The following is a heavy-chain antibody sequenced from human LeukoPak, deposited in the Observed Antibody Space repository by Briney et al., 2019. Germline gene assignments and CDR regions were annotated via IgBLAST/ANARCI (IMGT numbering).Heavy chain of an antibody. CDR3: AKALVVAVDASRAFDN. V-gene: IGHV1-18*01. D-gene: IGHD2-15*01. CDR2: ISAYNGNT. Sequence: ASVKVSCKASGYTFTSYGISWVRQAPGQGLEWMGWISAYNGNTNYAQKLQGRVTMTTDTSTSTAYMELRSLRSDDTAIYYCAKALVVAVDASRAFDNWGQGTLVTVSS. CDR1: GYTFTSYG. J-gene: IGHJ4*02.